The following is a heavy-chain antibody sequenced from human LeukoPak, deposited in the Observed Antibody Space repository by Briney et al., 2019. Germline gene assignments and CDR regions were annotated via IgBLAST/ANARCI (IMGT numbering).Heavy chain of an antibody. D-gene: IGHD6-19*01. CDR3: AKDNRRHYTSGPNPDSLH. Sequence: PGGSLRLSCAASGFIFRSFAMSWVRQAPGKGLEWVSIISGTGGTTYYADSVKGRFTISRDNSKNTLYLQMNSLRVEDTAFYYCAKDNRRHYTSGPNPDSLHWGQGALVTVSS. J-gene: IGHJ4*02. CDR2: ISGTGGTT. V-gene: IGHV3-23*01. CDR1: GFIFRSFA.